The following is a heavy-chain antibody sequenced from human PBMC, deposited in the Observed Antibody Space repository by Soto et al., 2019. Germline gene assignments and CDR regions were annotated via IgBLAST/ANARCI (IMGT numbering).Heavy chain of an antibody. CDR2: IIPIFGTA. J-gene: IGHJ5*02. Sequence: QVQLVQSGAEVKKPGSSVKVSCKASGGTFSSYAISWVRQAPGQGLEWMGGIIPIFGTANYAQKFQGRVTITADKSTSTAYMELSSLRSEDTAAYYCAIRLVATIQNWFDPWGQGTLVTVSS. CDR3: AIRLVATIQNWFDP. D-gene: IGHD5-12*01. CDR1: GGTFSSYA. V-gene: IGHV1-69*06.